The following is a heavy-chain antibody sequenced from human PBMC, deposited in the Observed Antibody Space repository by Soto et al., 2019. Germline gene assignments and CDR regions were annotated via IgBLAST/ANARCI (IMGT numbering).Heavy chain of an antibody. CDR1: GGTFSSYT. V-gene: IGHV1-69*02. D-gene: IGHD2-15*01. CDR3: ARFIPCSGGSCWVAAFDI. J-gene: IGHJ3*02. CDR2: IIPILGIA. Sequence: GASVKVSCKASGGTFSSYTISWVRQAPGQGLEWMGRIIPILGIANYAQKFQGRVTITADKSTSTAYMELSSLRSEDTAVYYCARFIPCSGGSCWVAAFDIWGQGTMVTVSS.